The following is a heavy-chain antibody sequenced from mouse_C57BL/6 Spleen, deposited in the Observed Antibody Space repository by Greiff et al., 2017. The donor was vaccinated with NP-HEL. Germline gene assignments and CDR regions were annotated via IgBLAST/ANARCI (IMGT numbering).Heavy chain of an antibody. Sequence: VQLQQSGAELVRPGTSVKVSCKASGYAFTNYLIEWVKQRPGQGLEWIGVINPGSGGTNYNEKFKGKATLTADKSSSTAYMQLSSLTSEDSAVYFCARDYGSSWGYAMDYWGQGTSVTVSS. CDR3: ARDYGSSWGYAMDY. V-gene: IGHV1-54*01. CDR2: INPGSGGT. D-gene: IGHD1-1*01. J-gene: IGHJ4*01. CDR1: GYAFTNYL.